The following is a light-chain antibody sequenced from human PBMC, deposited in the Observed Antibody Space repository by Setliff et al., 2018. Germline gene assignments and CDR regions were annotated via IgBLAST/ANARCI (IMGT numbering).Light chain of an antibody. CDR2: RSN. CDR3: ASWDDSVNGVL. J-gene: IGLJ3*02. CDR1: GSNIGRNS. V-gene: IGLV1-44*01. Sequence: QSVLTQPPSASGTPGQRVTISCFGSGSNIGRNSVNWFRQLPGTAPKLLVYRSNQRPSGVPDRVSGSKSGTSASLAISGLQSEDEADYYCASWDDSVNGVLFGGGTKVTVL.